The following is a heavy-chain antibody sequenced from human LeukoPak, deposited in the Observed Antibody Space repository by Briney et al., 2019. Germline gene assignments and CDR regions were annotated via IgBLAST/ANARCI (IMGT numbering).Heavy chain of an antibody. D-gene: IGHD3-3*01. Sequence: SETLSLTCTVSGGSISSGDYYWSWIRQPPGKGLEWIGYIYYSGSTYYNPSLKSRVTISVDTSKNQFSLKLSSVTAADTAVYYCARGDAYYDFWSGYFAAFDIWGQGTMVTVSS. CDR1: GGSISSGDYY. J-gene: IGHJ3*02. V-gene: IGHV4-30-4*01. CDR3: ARGDAYYDFWSGYFAAFDI. CDR2: IYYSGST.